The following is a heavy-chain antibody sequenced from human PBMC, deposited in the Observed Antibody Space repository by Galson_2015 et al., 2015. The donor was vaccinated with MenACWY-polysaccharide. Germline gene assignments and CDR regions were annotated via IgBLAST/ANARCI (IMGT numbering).Heavy chain of an antibody. CDR1: GGSLTTYL. Sequence: GTLSPPRPVSGGSLTTYLLGGVRRPPGEGLEWGGKIHYRRSTYYNPSLKSRVTISRDTSKNQFSLNLSSVTAADTAVYYCVRASEGLGGGAHFDPWGQGTLVTVSS. CDR2: IHYRRST. CDR3: VRASEGLGGGAHFDP. D-gene: IGHD1-26*01. J-gene: IGHJ5*02. V-gene: IGHV4-59*01.